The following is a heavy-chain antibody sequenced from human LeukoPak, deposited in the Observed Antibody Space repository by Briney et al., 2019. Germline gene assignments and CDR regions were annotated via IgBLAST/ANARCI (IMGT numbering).Heavy chain of an antibody. V-gene: IGHV3-23*01. CDR3: AKHLWRDLLWFGEGYYVDY. J-gene: IGHJ4*02. CDR1: GFTFSNYV. D-gene: IGHD3-10*01. Sequence: GGSLRLSCVASGFTFSNYVMNWVRQAPGKGLECVSSISGSGTSTYYADSVKGRFTSSRDSSKNTLYLQMNSLRVEDTAVYYCAKHLWRDLLWFGEGYYVDYWGQGTLVTVSS. CDR2: ISGSGTST.